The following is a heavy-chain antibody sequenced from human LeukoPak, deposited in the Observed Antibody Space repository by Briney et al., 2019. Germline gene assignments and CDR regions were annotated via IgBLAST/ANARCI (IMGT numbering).Heavy chain of an antibody. J-gene: IGHJ3*02. CDR2: INPSGGST. CDR1: GYTFTGYY. D-gene: IGHD3-22*01. V-gene: IGHV1-46*01. Sequence: ASVKVSCKASGYTFTGYYMHWVRQAPGQGLEWMGIINPSGGSTSYVQKFQGRVTMTRDMSTSTVYMELSSLRSEDTAVYYCAGRNRGYYDSSGYGAFDIWGQGTMVTVSS. CDR3: AGRNRGYYDSSGYGAFDI.